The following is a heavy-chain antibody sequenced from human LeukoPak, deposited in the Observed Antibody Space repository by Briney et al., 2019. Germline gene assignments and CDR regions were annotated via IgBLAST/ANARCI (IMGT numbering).Heavy chain of an antibody. CDR1: GGSFTSYY. CDR2: IYASGNTDYNPSRT. Sequence: PSETLSLTCTVSGGSFTSYYWSWIRQPAGKGLEWIGRIYASGNTDYNPSRTNYNPSLKSRVTMSVDTSKNQFSLKLTSVTAADTAVYYCARMYSGSYGRIDFWGQGTLVTVSS. CDR3: ARMYSGSYGRIDF. J-gene: IGHJ4*02. D-gene: IGHD1-26*01. V-gene: IGHV4-4*07.